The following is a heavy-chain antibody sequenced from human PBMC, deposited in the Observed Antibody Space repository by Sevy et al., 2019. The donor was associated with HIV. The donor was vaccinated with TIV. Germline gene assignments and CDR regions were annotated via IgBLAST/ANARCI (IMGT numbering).Heavy chain of an antibody. CDR1: GFTFDDYA. J-gene: IGHJ3*02. D-gene: IGHD1-1*01. Sequence: GGSLRLSCAASGFTFDDYAMHWVRQAPGKGLEWVSGISWNSGSIGYADSVKGRFTISRDNAKNSLYLQMNSLRAEDTDLDYCAKVAETTGMADAFDIWGQGTMVTVSS. CDR3: AKVAETTGMADAFDI. V-gene: IGHV3-9*01. CDR2: ISWNSGSI.